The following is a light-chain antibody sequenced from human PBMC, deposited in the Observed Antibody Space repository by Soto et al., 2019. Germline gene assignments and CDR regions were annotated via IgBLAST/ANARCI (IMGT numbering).Light chain of an antibody. CDR1: SSDVSIYNY. Sequence: QSALTQPASVSGSPGQSITISVTGTSSDVSIYNYVSWYQQHPGKAPKLMIYQVTNRPSGVSNRFSGSKSGNTASLTISGLQAEDEADYYCSSYTGSTNYVFGTGTKV. CDR2: QVT. V-gene: IGLV2-14*01. J-gene: IGLJ1*01. CDR3: SSYTGSTNYV.